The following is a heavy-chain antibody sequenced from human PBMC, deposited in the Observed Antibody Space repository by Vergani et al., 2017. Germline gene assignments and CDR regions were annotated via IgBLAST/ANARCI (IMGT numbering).Heavy chain of an antibody. Sequence: EVQLLESGGGLVQPGGSLRLSCAASGFTFTSYWIGWVRQAPGKGLEWVGRIKSKTDGGTTDYAAPVKGRFTISRDDSKNTLYLQMNSLKTEDTAVYYCTTDWLGDEVDYWGQGTLVTVSS. V-gene: IGHV3-15*01. CDR2: IKSKTDGGTT. CDR1: GFTFTSYW. D-gene: IGHD2-21*01. J-gene: IGHJ4*02. CDR3: TTDWLGDEVDY.